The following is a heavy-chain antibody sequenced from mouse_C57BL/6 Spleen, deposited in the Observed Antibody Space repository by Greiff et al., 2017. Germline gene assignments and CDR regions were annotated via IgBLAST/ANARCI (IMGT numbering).Heavy chain of an antibody. CDR3: SRPSREDGYYDPFAY. CDR2: IYPGSGST. J-gene: IGHJ3*01. V-gene: IGHV1-55*01. Sequence: QVQLKQPGAELVKPGASVKMSCKASGYTFTSYWITWVKQRPGQGLEWIGDIYPGSGSTNYNEKFKSKATLTVDTSSSTAYMQLSSLTSEDSAVYYCSRPSREDGYYDPFAYWGQGTLVTVSA. D-gene: IGHD2-3*01. CDR1: GYTFTSYW.